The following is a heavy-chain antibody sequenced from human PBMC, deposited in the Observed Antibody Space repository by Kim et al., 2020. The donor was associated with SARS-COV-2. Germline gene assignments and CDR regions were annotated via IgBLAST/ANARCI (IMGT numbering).Heavy chain of an antibody. D-gene: IGHD4-4*01. CDR3: ARGPNYSPFDY. V-gene: IGHV3-48*03. J-gene: IGHJ4*02. Sequence: YSATPGRGRFNISRDNAKNSLYMQMNSLRAEDTAVYYCARGPNYSPFDYWGQGTLVTVSS.